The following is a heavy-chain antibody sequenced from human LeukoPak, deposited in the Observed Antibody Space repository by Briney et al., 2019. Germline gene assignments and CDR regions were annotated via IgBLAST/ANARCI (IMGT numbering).Heavy chain of an antibody. V-gene: IGHV4-4*07. CDR2: IYTSGST. D-gene: IGHD2-15*01. CDR1: GGSISSYY. Sequence: PSETLSLTCTVSGGSISSYYWSWIRQPAGKGLEWIGRIYTSGSTNYNPSLKSRVTMSVDTSKNQFSLKLSSVTAADTAVYYCARDYSSRGYYYYGMDVWGQGTTVTVSS. J-gene: IGHJ6*02. CDR3: ARDYSSRGYYYYGMDV.